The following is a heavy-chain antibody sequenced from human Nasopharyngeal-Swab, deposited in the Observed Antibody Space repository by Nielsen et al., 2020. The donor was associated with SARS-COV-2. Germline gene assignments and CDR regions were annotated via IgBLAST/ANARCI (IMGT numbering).Heavy chain of an antibody. D-gene: IGHD1-26*01. CDR1: GFTFDAYA. CDR3: ARSVGSYYGQGAFDI. Sequence: SLKISCTTSGFTFDAYAMSWFRQAPGKGLEWVGFIRSKTYGGAPEYAASVKGRFTISRDGAESIAYLHMNSLETEDTGVYYCARSVGSYYGQGAFDIWGQGTMVTVSS. CDR2: IRSKTYGGAP. V-gene: IGHV3-49*01. J-gene: IGHJ3*02.